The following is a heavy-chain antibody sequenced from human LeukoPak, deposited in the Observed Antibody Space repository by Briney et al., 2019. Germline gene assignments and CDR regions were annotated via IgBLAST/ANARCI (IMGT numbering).Heavy chain of an antibody. V-gene: IGHV4-34*01. CDR2: INHGGST. J-gene: IGHJ5*02. CDR3: ARGMAVAGRGNWFDP. D-gene: IGHD6-19*01. CDR1: GGSFSGYY. Sequence: SETLSLTCAVYGGSFSGYYWSWLRQPPGKGLEWIGEINHGGSTNYNPSLKSRVTISVDTSKNQFSLKLTSMTAADTAVYYCARGMAVAGRGNWFDPWGQGTLVTVSS.